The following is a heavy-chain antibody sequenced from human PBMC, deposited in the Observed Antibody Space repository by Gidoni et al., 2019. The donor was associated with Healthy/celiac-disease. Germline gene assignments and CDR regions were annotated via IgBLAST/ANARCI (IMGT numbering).Heavy chain of an antibody. CDR2: INHSGST. Sequence: QVQLQQWGAGLLKPSETLSLTCAVYGGSFSGYYCSWIRQHPGKGLEWIGEINHSGSTNYNPSLKSRVTISVDTSKNQFSLKLSSVTAADTAVYYCARDAARITIFGVVKGGWFDPWGKGTLVTVSS. CDR3: ARDAARITIFGVVKGGWFDP. V-gene: IGHV4-34*01. D-gene: IGHD3-3*01. CDR1: GGSFSGYY. J-gene: IGHJ5*02.